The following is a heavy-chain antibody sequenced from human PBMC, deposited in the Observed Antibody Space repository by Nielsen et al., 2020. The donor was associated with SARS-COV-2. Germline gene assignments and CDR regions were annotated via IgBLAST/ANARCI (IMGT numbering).Heavy chain of an antibody. J-gene: IGHJ4*02. V-gene: IGHV3-23*01. CDR3: ASADSSGYYLVPFDY. Sequence: GESLKISCAASGFTFSSYAMSWVRQAPGKGLEWVSAISGSGGSTYYADSVKGRFTISRDNSKNMLYLQMNSLIAEDTAVYYCASADSSGYYLVPFDYWGQGTLVTVSS. CDR2: ISGSGGST. D-gene: IGHD3-22*01. CDR1: GFTFSSYA.